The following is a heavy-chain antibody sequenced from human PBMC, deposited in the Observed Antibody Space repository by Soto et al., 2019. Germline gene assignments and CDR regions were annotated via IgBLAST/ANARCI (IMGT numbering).Heavy chain of an antibody. J-gene: IGHJ4*02. CDR1: GYTFTSYG. CDR3: ARGSLYYDFWSGYYFPFGY. D-gene: IGHD3-3*01. CDR2: ISAYNGNT. V-gene: IGHV1-18*04. Sequence: ASVKVSCKASGYTFTSYGISWVRQAPGQGLEWMGWISAYNGNTNYAQKLQGRVTMTTDTSTSTAYMELRSLRSDDTAVYYCARGSLYYDFWSGYYFPFGYWGQGTLVTVSS.